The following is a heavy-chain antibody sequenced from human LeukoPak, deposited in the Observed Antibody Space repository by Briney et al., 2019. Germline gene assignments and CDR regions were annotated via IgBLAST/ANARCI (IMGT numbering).Heavy chain of an antibody. CDR3: ASLSGGVAGRDPFDY. Sequence: GGSLRLSCAASGFTFSDHYMDWVRQAPGKGLEWVSSISTSSIYIYYADSVKGRFTISRDNAKNSLYLQMNSLRAEDTAVYYCASLSGGVAGRDPFDYWGQGTLVTVSS. CDR2: ISTSSIYI. D-gene: IGHD6-19*01. V-gene: IGHV3-21*01. CDR1: GFTFSDHY. J-gene: IGHJ4*02.